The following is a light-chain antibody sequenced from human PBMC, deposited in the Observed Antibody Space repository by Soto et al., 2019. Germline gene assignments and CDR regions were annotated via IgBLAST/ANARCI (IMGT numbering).Light chain of an antibody. CDR3: QQYYDWHLT. CDR1: QGVSSH. V-gene: IGKV3-15*01. J-gene: IGKJ4*01. CDR2: GAS. Sequence: DIMMTQSPATLSVSPGERATLSCRASQGVSSHLAWYQQNPGQAPRLLIYGASTRATGIPARFSGSGSSTEVTLTISSRQSEDFAVYYCQQYYDWHLTFGGGSKVDI.